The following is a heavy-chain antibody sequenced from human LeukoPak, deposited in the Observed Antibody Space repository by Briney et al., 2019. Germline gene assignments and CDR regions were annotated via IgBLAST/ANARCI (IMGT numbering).Heavy chain of an antibody. CDR1: GFTFSSYG. Sequence: GGSLRLSCAASGFTFSSYGMHWVRQAPGKGLEWVAVIWFDGSNEHYADSVKGRFTISRDNSRNTLDLQMNSLRAEDTAVYYCAREGGGFCSGYSCPSADHWGQGTLVTVPS. D-gene: IGHD3-3*01. V-gene: IGHV3-33*01. J-gene: IGHJ4*02. CDR2: IWFDGSNE. CDR3: AREGGGFCSGYSCPSADH.